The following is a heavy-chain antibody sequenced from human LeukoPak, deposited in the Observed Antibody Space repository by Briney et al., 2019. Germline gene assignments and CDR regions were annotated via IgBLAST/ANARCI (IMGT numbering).Heavy chain of an antibody. CDR1: GGSISSSTYY. Sequence: SETLSLTRTVSGGSISSSTYYWGWIRQPPGKGLEWIGSIYYSGSTYYNPSLKSRVTISVDTSKNQFSLKLSSVTAADTAVYYCARVVGSGYYYDYDYWGQGTLVTVSS. CDR3: ARVVGSGYYYDYDY. CDR2: IYYSGST. D-gene: IGHD3-22*01. J-gene: IGHJ4*02. V-gene: IGHV4-39*07.